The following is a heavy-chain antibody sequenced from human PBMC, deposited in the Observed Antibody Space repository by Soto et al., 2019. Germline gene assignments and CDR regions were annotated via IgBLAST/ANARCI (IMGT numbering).Heavy chain of an antibody. CDR2: IYYSGST. V-gene: IGHV4-31*03. CDR3: ARDSYYYDSTPDAFDI. J-gene: IGHJ3*02. Sequence: SETLSLTCPVSGCSISSGGYYWSWIRQHPGKGLEWIGYIYYSGSTYYNPSLKSRVTISVDTSKNQFSLKLSSVTAADTAVYYCARDSYYYDSTPDAFDIWGQGTMVTVSS. CDR1: GCSISSGGYY. D-gene: IGHD3-22*01.